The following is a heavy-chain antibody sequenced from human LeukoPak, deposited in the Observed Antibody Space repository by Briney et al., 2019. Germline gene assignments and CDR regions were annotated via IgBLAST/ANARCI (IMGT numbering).Heavy chain of an antibody. D-gene: IGHD3-3*01. V-gene: IGHV4-59*08. J-gene: IGHJ4*02. CDR2: IYYSGST. CDR3: ARQYDFWSGLFDY. CDR1: GSSLSSYY. Sequence: SETLSLTCTVSGSSLSSYYWSWIRQPPGKGMEWIWYIYYSGSTNYNPSPTSRVSMSVDTSKNQFSLKLSSVTAADPAVYYCARQYDFWSGLFDYWGQGILVTVSS.